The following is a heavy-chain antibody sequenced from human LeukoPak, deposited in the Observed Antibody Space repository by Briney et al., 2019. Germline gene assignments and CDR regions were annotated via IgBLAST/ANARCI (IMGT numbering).Heavy chain of an antibody. CDR2: INWNGGST. J-gene: IGHJ4*02. CDR3: ARDGPIWSTTGNPFDY. V-gene: IGHV3-20*04. Sequence: PGGSLRLSCAASGFTFSSYSMNWVRQAPGKGLKWVSGINWNGGSTDYADSVKGRFTISRDNAKNSLYLQMNSLRAEDTAVYYCARDGPIWSTTGNPFDYWGQGTLVTVSS. CDR1: GFTFSSYS. D-gene: IGHD4-17*01.